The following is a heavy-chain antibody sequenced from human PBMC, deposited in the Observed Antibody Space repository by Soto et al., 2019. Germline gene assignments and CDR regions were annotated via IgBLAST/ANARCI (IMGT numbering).Heavy chain of an antibody. CDR1: GDAISSYGYC. D-gene: IGHD4-17*01. CDR2: IFYSGST. Sequence: TLSLTCTVSGDAISSYGYCWNWIRHHPGKGLEWIGCIFYSGSTLYNPSFKRRRSISVGTANNQFSLNPTSVTAADTPVYFCARARLRWRYFDYWGQGALVTVSS. V-gene: IGHV4-31*03. CDR3: ARARLRWRYFDY. J-gene: IGHJ4*02.